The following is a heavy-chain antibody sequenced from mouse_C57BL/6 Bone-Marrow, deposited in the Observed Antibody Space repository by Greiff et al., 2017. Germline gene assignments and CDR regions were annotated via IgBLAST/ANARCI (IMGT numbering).Heavy chain of an antibody. Sequence: QVQLQQSGAELVRPGTSVKVSCKASGYAFTNYLIEWVKQRPGQGLEWIGVINPGSGGTNYNEKFKGKATLTADKASSTAYMQLSSLTAEDSAVDFCARYDDLDYWGQGTTLTVSS. CDR1: GYAFTNYL. J-gene: IGHJ2*01. D-gene: IGHD2-4*01. CDR2: INPGSGGT. V-gene: IGHV1-54*01. CDR3: ARYDDLDY.